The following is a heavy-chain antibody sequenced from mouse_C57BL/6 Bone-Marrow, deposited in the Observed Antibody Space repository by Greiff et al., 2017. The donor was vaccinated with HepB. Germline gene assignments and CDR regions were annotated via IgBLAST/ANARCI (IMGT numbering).Heavy chain of an antibody. V-gene: IGHV1-19*01. CDR3: ARSRTTVVDY. D-gene: IGHD1-1*01. CDR1: GYTFTDYY. CDR2: INPYNGGT. J-gene: IGHJ2*01. Sequence: VHVKQSGPVLVKPGASVKMSCKASGYTFTDYYMNWVKQSHGKSLEWIGVINPYNGGTSYNQKFKGKATLTVDKSSSTAYIELNSLTSEDSAVYYCARSRTTVVDYWGQGTTLTVSS.